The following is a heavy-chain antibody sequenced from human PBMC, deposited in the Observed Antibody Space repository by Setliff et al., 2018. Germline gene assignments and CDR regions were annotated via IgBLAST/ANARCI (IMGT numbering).Heavy chain of an antibody. D-gene: IGHD3-10*01. V-gene: IGHV1-69*05. CDR2: INPIFGTT. CDR1: GGTFSSNG. CDR3: AREKGYYNSGSYKYWFDP. J-gene: IGHJ5*02. Sequence: ASVKVSCKASGGTFSSNGITWVRQAPGQGLEWMGGINPIFGTTTYAQKFQGRVTITTDESTSTAYMDLSSLTSDDTAIYYCAREKGYYNSGSYKYWFDPWGQGTLVTVSS.